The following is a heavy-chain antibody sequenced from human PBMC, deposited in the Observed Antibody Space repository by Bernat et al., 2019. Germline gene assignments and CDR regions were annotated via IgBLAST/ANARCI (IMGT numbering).Heavy chain of an antibody. J-gene: IGHJ5*02. V-gene: IGHV3-11*05. CDR1: GFTFSDYY. CDR2: ISSSSSYT. CDR3: AREIGEWELLGNWFDP. Sequence: QVQLVESGGGLVKPGGSLRLSCAASGFTFSDYYMSWIRQAPGKGLEWVSYISSSSSYTNYADSVKGRFTISRDNAKNSLYLQMNSLRAEDTAVYYCAREIGEWELLGNWFDPWGQGTRVTVSS. D-gene: IGHD1-26*01.